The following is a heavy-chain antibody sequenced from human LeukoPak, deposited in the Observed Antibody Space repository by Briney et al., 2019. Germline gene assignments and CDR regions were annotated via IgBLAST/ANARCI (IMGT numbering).Heavy chain of an antibody. CDR1: GFTFSSYG. D-gene: IGHD4-17*01. V-gene: IGHV3-30*18. CDR2: ISYDGSNK. CDR3: AKSSTVTTLPNYYYYYGMDV. J-gene: IGHJ6*02. Sequence: GGSLLLSCAASGFTFSSYGMHGVRQAPGKGLEWVAVISYDGSNKYYADSVKGRFTISRDNSKNALYLQMNSLRAEDTAVYYCAKSSTVTTLPNYYYYYGMDVWGQGTTVTVSS.